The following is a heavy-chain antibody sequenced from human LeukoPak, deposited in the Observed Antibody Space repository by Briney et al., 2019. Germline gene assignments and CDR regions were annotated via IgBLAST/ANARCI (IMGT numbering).Heavy chain of an antibody. Sequence: SETLSLTCNVSGGSISSRSYYWGWIRQPPGKGLEWIGSIYYSGSTYYNPSLKSRVTISVDTSKNQFSLKLSSVTAADTAVYYCALTYYDFWSGYYPMFTVDYWGQGTLVTVSS. CDR1: GGSISSRSYY. V-gene: IGHV4-39*01. CDR2: IYYSGST. D-gene: IGHD3-3*01. J-gene: IGHJ4*02. CDR3: ALTYYDFWSGYYPMFTVDY.